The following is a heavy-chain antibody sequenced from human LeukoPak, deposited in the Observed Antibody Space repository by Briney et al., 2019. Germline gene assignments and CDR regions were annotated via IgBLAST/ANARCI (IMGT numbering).Heavy chain of an antibody. CDR2: IYYSGST. J-gene: IGHJ4*02. Sequence: GSLRLSCAASGFTVSSNYMSWIRQPPGKGLEWIGSIYYSGSTYYNPSLKSRVTISVDTSKNQFSLKLSSVTAADTAVYYCARTYLWLFDYWGQGTLVTVSS. CDR1: GFTVSSNY. D-gene: IGHD5-18*01. V-gene: IGHV4-39*07. CDR3: ARTYLWLFDY.